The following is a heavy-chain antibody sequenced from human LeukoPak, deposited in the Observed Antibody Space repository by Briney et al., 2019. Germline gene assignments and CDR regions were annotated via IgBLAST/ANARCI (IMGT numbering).Heavy chain of an antibody. Sequence: ASVKVSCKASGYTFTGYYMHWVRQAPGQGLKWMGWINPNSGGTNYAQKFQGRVTITADKSTSTAYMELSSLRSEDTAVYYCASSLMTTVTTTIDYWGQGTPVTVSS. CDR2: INPNSGGT. CDR3: ASSLMTTVTTTIDY. D-gene: IGHD4-17*01. V-gene: IGHV1-2*02. CDR1: GYTFTGYY. J-gene: IGHJ4*02.